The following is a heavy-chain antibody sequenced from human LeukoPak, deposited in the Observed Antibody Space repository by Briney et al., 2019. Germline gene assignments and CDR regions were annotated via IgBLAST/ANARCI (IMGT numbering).Heavy chain of an antibody. CDR3: ARDSPRGATTYYFDY. Sequence: ASVKVSCKASGGTFSSYAISWVRQAPGQGLEWMGGIIPIFGTANYAQKFQGRVTMTRDTSTSTVYMELSSLRSEDTAVYYCARDSPRGATTYYFDYWGQGTLVTVSS. J-gene: IGHJ4*02. D-gene: IGHD1-26*01. CDR1: GGTFSSYA. V-gene: IGHV1-69*05. CDR2: IIPIFGTA.